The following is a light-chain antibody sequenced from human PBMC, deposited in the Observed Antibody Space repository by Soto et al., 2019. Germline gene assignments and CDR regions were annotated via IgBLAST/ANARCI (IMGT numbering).Light chain of an antibody. CDR3: QQSSNTPLT. CDR2: AAS. CDR1: QNISDY. J-gene: IGKJ4*01. Sequence: DIQMTQSPSSLSASVGDRVTITCRASQNISDYLNWYQQKPAKAPSLLIYAASSLQSGVPSRFSASGSGTDFTLTITSLQPEDFAAYYCQQSSNTPLTFGGGTKVEIK. V-gene: IGKV1-39*01.